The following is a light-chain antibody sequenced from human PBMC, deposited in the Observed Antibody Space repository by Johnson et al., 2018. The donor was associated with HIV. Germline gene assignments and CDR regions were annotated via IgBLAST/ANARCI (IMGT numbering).Light chain of an antibody. CDR1: SPNIGNNY. Sequence: QSVLTQSPSVSAAPGQKVTISCSGSSPNIGNNYVSWYQQLPGTAPKLLIYENNKRPSGIPDRFSGSKSGTSATLGITGLQTGDEADYYCGTWDSSLSAYVLGTGTKGPVL. V-gene: IGLV1-51*02. J-gene: IGLJ1*01. CDR3: GTWDSSLSAYV. CDR2: ENN.